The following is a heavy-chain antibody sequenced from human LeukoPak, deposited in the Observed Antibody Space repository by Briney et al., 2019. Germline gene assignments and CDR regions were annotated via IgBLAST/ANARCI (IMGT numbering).Heavy chain of an antibody. D-gene: IGHD3-10*01. Sequence: SETLSLTCTVSGGSINSYYWSWIRQPPGKGLEWIGYIYYSGSTNYNPSLKSRVTISVDTSKNQFSLKLSSVTAADTAVYYCARDSAQGPIDYWGQGTLVTVSS. J-gene: IGHJ4*02. V-gene: IGHV4-59*01. CDR3: ARDSAQGPIDY. CDR1: GGSINSYY. CDR2: IYYSGST.